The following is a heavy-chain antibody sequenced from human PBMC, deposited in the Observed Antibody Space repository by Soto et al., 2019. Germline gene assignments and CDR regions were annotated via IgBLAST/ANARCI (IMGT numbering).Heavy chain of an antibody. CDR1: GGSMISNY. J-gene: IGHJ4*02. D-gene: IGHD4-17*01. Sequence: SKTLSVTCTVPGGSMISNYWTWIRQSPGKGLEWIGYIYYTGSTKYNPSLKSRVTISLDTSKNQFSLRLTSVTSADTAVYYCARGGSYGDFFDYWGQGAQVTVSS. V-gene: IGHV4-59*01. CDR2: IYYTGST. CDR3: ARGGSYGDFFDY.